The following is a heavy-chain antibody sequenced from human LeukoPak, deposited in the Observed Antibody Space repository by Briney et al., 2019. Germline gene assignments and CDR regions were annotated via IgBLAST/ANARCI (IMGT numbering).Heavy chain of an antibody. CDR2: IDPTDSYT. V-gene: IGHV5-10-1*01. CDR3: ARRGRSSSNFDF. D-gene: IGHD6-6*01. J-gene: IGHJ4*02. Sequence: GESLKISCKGSGYIFTSYWITWVRQMPGKGLEWMGMIDPTDSYTNYSSSFQGHVTISTDKSISTAYLHWTSLKASDTAIYYCARRGRSSSNFDFWGQGTLVTVSS. CDR1: GYIFTSYW.